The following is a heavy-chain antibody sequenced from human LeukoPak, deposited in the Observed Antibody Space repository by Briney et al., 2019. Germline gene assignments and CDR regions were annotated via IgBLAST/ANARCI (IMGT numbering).Heavy chain of an antibody. CDR3: ARVGVATSQDDYYYYYMDV. Sequence: SVKVSRKASGGTFSSYAISWVRQAPGQGLEWMGGIIPIFGTANYAQKFQGRVTITADKSTSTAYMELSSLRSEDTAVYYCARVGVATSQDDYYYYYMDVWGKGTTVTVSS. J-gene: IGHJ6*03. CDR1: GGTFSSYA. CDR2: IIPIFGTA. V-gene: IGHV1-69*06. D-gene: IGHD5-12*01.